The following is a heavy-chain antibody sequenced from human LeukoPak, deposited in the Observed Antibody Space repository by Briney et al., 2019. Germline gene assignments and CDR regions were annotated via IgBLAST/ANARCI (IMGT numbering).Heavy chain of an antibody. CDR2: ISSSSTI. J-gene: IGHJ4*02. CDR1: GFTFSSYS. CDR3: AKADYGSGGGGFDY. V-gene: IGHV3-48*01. Sequence: GGSLRLSCAASGFTFSSYSMNWVRQAPGKGLEWVSYISSSSTIYYADSVKGRFTISRDNAKNSLYLQMNSLRAEDMALYYCAKADYGSGGGGFDYWGQGTLVTVSS. D-gene: IGHD3-10*01.